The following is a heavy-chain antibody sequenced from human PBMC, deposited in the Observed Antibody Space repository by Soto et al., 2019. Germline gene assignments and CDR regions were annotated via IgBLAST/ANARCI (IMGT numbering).Heavy chain of an antibody. CDR2: IDPIDSYT. CDR1: GYSFTSYW. V-gene: IGHV5-10-1*01. CDR3: ARRAHMSRRGETFSYYYYGMDV. D-gene: IGHD3-16*01. J-gene: IGHJ6*02. Sequence: PGESLKISCKGSGYSFTSYWISWVRQMPWKGLEWMGRIDPIDSYTNYSPSFQGHVTISADKSISTAYLQWSSLKASDTAMYYCARRAHMSRRGETFSYYYYGMDVWGQGTTVTGSS.